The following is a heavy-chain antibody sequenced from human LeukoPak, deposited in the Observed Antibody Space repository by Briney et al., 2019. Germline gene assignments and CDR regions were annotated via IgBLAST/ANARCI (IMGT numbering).Heavy chain of an antibody. CDR3: AKAGIAAAGTLDY. CDR2: ISYDGSNK. D-gene: IGHD6-13*01. Sequence: GGSLRLSCAASGFTFSSYSMHWVRQAPGKGLEWVAVISYDGSNKYYADSVKGRSTISRDNSKNTLYLQMNSLRAEDTAVYYCAKAGIAAAGTLDYWGQGTLVTVSS. J-gene: IGHJ4*02. CDR1: GFTFSSYS. V-gene: IGHV3-30*18.